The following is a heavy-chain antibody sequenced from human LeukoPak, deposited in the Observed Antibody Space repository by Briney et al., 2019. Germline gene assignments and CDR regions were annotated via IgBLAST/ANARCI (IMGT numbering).Heavy chain of an antibody. J-gene: IGHJ4*02. CDR3: AKTQGYYDC. D-gene: IGHD3-22*01. V-gene: IGHV3-23*01. CDR1: GFTFSSYS. Sequence: SGGSLRLSCAASGFTFSSYSMNWVRQAPGKGLEWVSGIGVGGTTYYADSVKGRFTISRDTSKSTLSLQMNSLRAEDTAVYYCAKTQGYYDCWGQGTLVTVSS. CDR2: IGVGGTT.